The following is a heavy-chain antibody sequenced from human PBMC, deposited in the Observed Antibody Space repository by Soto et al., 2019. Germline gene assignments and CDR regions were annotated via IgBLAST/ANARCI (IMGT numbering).Heavy chain of an antibody. CDR1: GFSLTTSGVG. D-gene: IGHD3-3*01. Sequence: QITLNESGPTQVKPRQTLTLTCTFSGFSLTTSGVGVGWIRQSPGKAPEWLALIYWDDDKRYSPSLKSRLTTTKDTFKNQVVLTMADLDPADTATYYCAHRVLRTVFGLVTTTAIDFDFWGQGTPVAVSS. V-gene: IGHV2-5*02. CDR3: AHRVLRTVFGLVTTTAIDFDF. CDR2: IYWDDDK. J-gene: IGHJ4*02.